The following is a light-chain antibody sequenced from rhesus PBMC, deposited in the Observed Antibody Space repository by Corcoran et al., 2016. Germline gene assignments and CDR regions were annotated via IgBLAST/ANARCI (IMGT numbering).Light chain of an antibody. CDR2: YAN. CDR3: PRSNSNLLYS. Sequence: DIQMSQSPSSLSASVGDRVTITCRASQDINSFLNWYQQKPGKAPNLLIYYANTLASGVPSRFSGSGSGTDFTLTISDLQPEYFATYYCPRSNSNLLYSFGQGTKVEIK. V-gene: IGKV1-32*02. CDR1: QDINSF. J-gene: IGKJ2*01.